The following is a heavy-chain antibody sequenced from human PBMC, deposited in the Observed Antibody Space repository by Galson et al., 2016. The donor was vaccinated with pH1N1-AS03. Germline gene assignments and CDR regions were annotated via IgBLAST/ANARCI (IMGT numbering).Heavy chain of an antibody. CDR1: GFTFDNYA. V-gene: IGHV3-9*01. CDR2: ISWNSGSI. J-gene: IGHJ4*02. Sequence: SLRLSCAASGFTFDNYAIHWVRQAPGKGLEWVAGISWNSGSIGYADSVKGRFTISRDNAKNSLFLQMNSLRAEDTAFYYCARWDGIAEAGAGCDFWGQGTLVTVPS. D-gene: IGHD6-19*01. CDR3: ARWDGIAEAGAGCDF.